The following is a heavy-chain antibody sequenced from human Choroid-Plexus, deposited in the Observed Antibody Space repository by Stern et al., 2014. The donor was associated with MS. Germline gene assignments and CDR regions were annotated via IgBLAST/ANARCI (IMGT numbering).Heavy chain of an antibody. CDR2: INPNTGGT. V-gene: IGHV1-2*02. CDR3: ARDQRGITIFGVVTDYYYLGMDV. CDR1: GYIFTGYY. Sequence: QMQLVQSGAEVKKPGASVKVSCKTSGYIFTGYYIHWVRQAPGQGLEWMAWINPNTGGTKYAQKFQGRVTMSRDTSISTAYVELSSLTSDVTAVYYCARDQRGITIFGVVTDYYYLGMDVWGQGTTVTVSS. J-gene: IGHJ6*02. D-gene: IGHD3-3*01.